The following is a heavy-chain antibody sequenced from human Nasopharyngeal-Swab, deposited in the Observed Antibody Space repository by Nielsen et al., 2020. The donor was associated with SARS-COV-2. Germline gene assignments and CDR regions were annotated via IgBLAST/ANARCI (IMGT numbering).Heavy chain of an antibody. D-gene: IGHD6-13*01. Sequence: GGSRGLSGAASGFTLGAYGMYWVRQPPGKGLEWVAVIWYDGSNKYYADSVKGRFTISRDNSKNTLYLQMNSLRAEDTAVYYCARDLGGAAAGTDYWGQGTLVTVSS. V-gene: IGHV3-33*01. CDR2: IWYDGSNK. J-gene: IGHJ4*02. CDR3: ARDLGGAAAGTDY. CDR1: GFTLGAYG.